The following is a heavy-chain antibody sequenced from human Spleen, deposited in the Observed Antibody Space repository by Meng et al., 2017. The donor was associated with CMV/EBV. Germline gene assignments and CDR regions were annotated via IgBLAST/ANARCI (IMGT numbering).Heavy chain of an antibody. CDR1: GGSISSYY. CDR3: AREGRYYDILTGYRDYYGMDV. J-gene: IGHJ6*02. CDR2: IYYSGST. Sequence: SETLSLTCTVSGGSISSYYWGWIRQPPGKGLEWIGYIYYSGSTNSNPSPKSRVTISVDTSKNQFPLKRSSVTAADTAGYYCAREGRYYDILTGYRDYYGMDVWGQGTTVTVSS. D-gene: IGHD3-9*01. V-gene: IGHV4-59*01.